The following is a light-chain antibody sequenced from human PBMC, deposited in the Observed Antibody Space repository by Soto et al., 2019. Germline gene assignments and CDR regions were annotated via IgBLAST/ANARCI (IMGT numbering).Light chain of an antibody. Sequence: EIVLTQSPGTLSLSPGERATLSCRASQSVSSSYLAWYQQKPGQAPRLLIYGASSRATGIPDRFSGSGSGTDFTHTISRLEPEDFAVYYCQQYGSSPFTVGPGTNVDSK. J-gene: IGKJ3*01. CDR2: GAS. V-gene: IGKV3-20*01. CDR1: QSVSSSY. CDR3: QQYGSSPFT.